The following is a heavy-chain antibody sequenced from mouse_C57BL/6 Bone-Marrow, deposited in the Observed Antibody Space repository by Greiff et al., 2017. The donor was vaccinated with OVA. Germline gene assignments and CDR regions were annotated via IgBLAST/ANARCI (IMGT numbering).Heavy chain of an antibody. CDR2: IWTGGGT. CDR3: ARHDYDRFYYFDY. CDR1: GFSLTSYA. Sequence: VKLVESGPGLVAPSQSLSITCTVSGFSLTSYAISWVRQPPGKGLEWLGVIWTGGGTNYNSALKSRLSISKDNSKSQVFLKMNSLQTDDTARYYCARHDYDRFYYFDYWGQGTTLTVSS. D-gene: IGHD2-4*01. J-gene: IGHJ2*01. V-gene: IGHV2-9-1*01.